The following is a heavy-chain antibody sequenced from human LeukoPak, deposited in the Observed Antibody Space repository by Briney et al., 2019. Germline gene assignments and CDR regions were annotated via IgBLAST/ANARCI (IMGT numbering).Heavy chain of an antibody. Sequence: KTGGSLRLSCAASGFTFSSYSMNWVRQAPGKGLEWVSSISSSSSYIYYADSVKGRFTISRDNAKNSLYLQMNSLRAEDTAVYYCARDLYSGYDAFDYWAQGTLVTVSS. CDR3: ARDLYSGYDAFDY. J-gene: IGHJ4*02. CDR1: GFTFSSYS. D-gene: IGHD5-12*01. V-gene: IGHV3-21*01. CDR2: ISSSSSYI.